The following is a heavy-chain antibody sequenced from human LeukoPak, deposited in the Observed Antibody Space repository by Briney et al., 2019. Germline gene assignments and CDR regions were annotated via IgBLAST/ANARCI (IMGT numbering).Heavy chain of an antibody. Sequence: GGSLRLSCAASGFTVSSNYMSWVRQAPGKGLEWVSVIYSGGSTYYADSVKGRFTISRDNAKNSLYLQMNSLRAEDTAVYYCASLPPYYYYYMDVWGKGTTVTVSS. CDR1: GFTVSSNY. CDR3: ASLPPYYYYYMDV. J-gene: IGHJ6*03. V-gene: IGHV3-53*01. CDR2: IYSGGST.